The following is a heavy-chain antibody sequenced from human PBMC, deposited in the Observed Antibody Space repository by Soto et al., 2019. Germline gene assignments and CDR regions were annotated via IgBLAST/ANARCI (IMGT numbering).Heavy chain of an antibody. V-gene: IGHV3-48*02. D-gene: IGHD1-26*01. Sequence: GGSLRLSCAAYGFTFSSYSMNWVRQAPGKGLEWVSYISSSSSTIYYADSVKGLFTISRDNAKNSLYLQMNSLRDEDTAVYYCARDRTDRVGATDSNAFDIWGQGTMVTVSS. CDR1: GFTFSSYS. CDR3: ARDRTDRVGATDSNAFDI. CDR2: ISSSSSTI. J-gene: IGHJ3*02.